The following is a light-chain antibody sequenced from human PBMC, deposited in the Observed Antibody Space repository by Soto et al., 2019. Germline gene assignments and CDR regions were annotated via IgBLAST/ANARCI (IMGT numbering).Light chain of an antibody. Sequence: EIVMTQSPATLSVSPGERATLSCRASQSVSSNLAWYQQKPGQAPRLLMYGASTRATGIPARFSGSGSGTEFTLTISSLQSEDFAVYYCQQRSNWPRITFGQGTRLEIK. CDR2: GAS. J-gene: IGKJ5*01. CDR3: QQRSNWPRIT. V-gene: IGKV3-15*01. CDR1: QSVSSN.